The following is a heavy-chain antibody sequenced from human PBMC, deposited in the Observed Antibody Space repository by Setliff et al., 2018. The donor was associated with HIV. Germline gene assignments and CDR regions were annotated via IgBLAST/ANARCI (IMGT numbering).Heavy chain of an antibody. J-gene: IGHJ4*02. Sequence: LSLTCTVSGDSITSRPYWTWVRQPAGKGLEWIGRIYTSGSTNYNPSLKSRVSMSIDTSDNQFSLNLNSVTAADTAVYYCAGEFAYWGQGALVTVSS. D-gene: IGHD3-10*01. V-gene: IGHV4-4*07. CDR2: IYTSGST. CDR1: GDSITSRPY. CDR3: AGEFAY.